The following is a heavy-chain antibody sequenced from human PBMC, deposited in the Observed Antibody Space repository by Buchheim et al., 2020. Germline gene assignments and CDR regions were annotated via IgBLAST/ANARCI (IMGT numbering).Heavy chain of an antibody. Sequence: QVQLQESGPGLVKPSQTLSLTCTVSGGSISSGDYYWSWIRQPPGKGLEWIGYIYYSGSTYYNPSLKSRVTISVDTSTNQFSLKLSSVTAADTAVYYCARDHSRGDYVPSYYYGMDVWGQGTT. CDR3: ARDHSRGDYVPSYYYGMDV. CDR2: IYYSGST. J-gene: IGHJ6*02. V-gene: IGHV4-30-4*01. D-gene: IGHD4-17*01. CDR1: GGSISSGDYY.